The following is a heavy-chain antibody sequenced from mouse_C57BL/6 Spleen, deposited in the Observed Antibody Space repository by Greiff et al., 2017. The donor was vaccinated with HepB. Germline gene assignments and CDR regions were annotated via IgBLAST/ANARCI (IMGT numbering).Heavy chain of an antibody. CDR3: ARSYYYGSTGYAMDY. CDR2: IDPSDSET. V-gene: IGHV1-52*01. Sequence: QVQLQQPGAELVRPGSSVKLSCKASGYTFTSYWMHWVKQRPIQGLEWIGNIDPSDSETHYNQKFKDKATLTVDKSSSTAYMQLSSLTSEDSAVYYCARSYYYGSTGYAMDYWGQGTSVTVSS. J-gene: IGHJ4*01. D-gene: IGHD1-1*01. CDR1: GYTFTSYW.